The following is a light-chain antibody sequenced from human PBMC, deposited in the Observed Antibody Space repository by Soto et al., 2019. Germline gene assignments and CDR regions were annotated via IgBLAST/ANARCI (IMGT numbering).Light chain of an antibody. V-gene: IGLV2-8*01. Sequence: QSALTQPPSASGSPGQSVTISCTGTSSDVGGYNYVSWYQQHPGKAPKLMIYEVSKRPSGVPDRFSGSKSGNTASLTVSGPQAEEGADFYGRSYAGSKIGVSGTGTKAPS. CDR1: SSDVGGYNY. J-gene: IGLJ1*01. CDR2: EVS. CDR3: RSYAGSKIGV.